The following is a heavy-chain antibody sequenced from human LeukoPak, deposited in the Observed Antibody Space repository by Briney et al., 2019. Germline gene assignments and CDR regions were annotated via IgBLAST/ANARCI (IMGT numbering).Heavy chain of an antibody. Sequence: GRSLRLSCAASGFTFSSYGMHWVRQAPGKGLEWVAVISYDGSNKYYADSVEGRFTISRDNSKNTLYLQMNSLRAEDTAVYYCAKDLARIAAAGTNYWGQGTLVTVSS. CDR1: GFTFSSYG. V-gene: IGHV3-30*18. D-gene: IGHD6-13*01. CDR3: AKDLARIAAAGTNY. CDR2: ISYDGSNK. J-gene: IGHJ4*02.